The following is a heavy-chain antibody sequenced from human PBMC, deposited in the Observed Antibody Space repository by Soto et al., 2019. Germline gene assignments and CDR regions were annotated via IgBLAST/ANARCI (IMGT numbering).Heavy chain of an antibody. CDR1: GYTFTGYY. J-gene: IGHJ5*02. CDR2: INPNSGGT. V-gene: IGHV1-2*04. CDR3: ARDEGGSSWYRGNNWFDP. Sequence: QVQLVQSGAEVKKPGASVKVSCKASGYTFTGYYMHWVRQAPGQGLEWMGWINPNSGGTNYAKKFQGWVTMTRDTSISTHYIELNRLQSDDTAVHYCARDEGGSSWYRGNNWFDPWGQGTLVTGSS. D-gene: IGHD6-13*01.